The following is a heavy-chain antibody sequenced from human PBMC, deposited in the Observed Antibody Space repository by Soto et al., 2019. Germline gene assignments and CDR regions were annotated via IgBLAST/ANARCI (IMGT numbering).Heavy chain of an antibody. D-gene: IGHD1-1*01. V-gene: IGHV3-7*01. CDR3: AKSEGYSFDI. CDR2: IRQDGGEE. Sequence: EVQLVEPGGGLVQPGGSLRLSCAASGLSFSSHWMSWVRQAPGRGLEWVANIRQDGGEEQYSDSVKGRFTLSRDNAKNSLYLQMNGPRGDDTGVYYCAKSEGYSFDIRGQGTMVTVSS. J-gene: IGHJ3*02. CDR1: GLSFSSHW.